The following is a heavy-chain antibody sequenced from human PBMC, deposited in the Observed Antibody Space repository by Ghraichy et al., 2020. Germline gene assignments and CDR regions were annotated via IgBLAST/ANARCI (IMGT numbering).Heavy chain of an antibody. CDR2: VYPDDSDT. D-gene: IGHD3-22*01. V-gene: IGHV5-51*01. Sequence: GESLNISCQASGYRFTTYWIAWVRQMPGKGLEWMGAVYPDDSDTRYSPSFQGQVTISADKSINTAYLQWSSLKASDTAIYYCARATFFSSASYSGPANMGPNWFDPWGQGTLVTVSS. CDR1: GYRFTTYW. J-gene: IGHJ5*02. CDR3: ARATFFSSASYSGPANMGPNWFDP.